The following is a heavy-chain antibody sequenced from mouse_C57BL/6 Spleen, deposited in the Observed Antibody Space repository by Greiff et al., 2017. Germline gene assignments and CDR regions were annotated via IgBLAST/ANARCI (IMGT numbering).Heavy chain of an antibody. V-gene: IGHV1-55*01. CDR2: IYPGSGST. D-gene: IGHD3-2*02. CDR3: AREEDSSGYVLFAD. Sequence: QVQLQQPGAELVKPGASVKMSCKASGYTFTSYWITWVKQRPGQGLEWIGDIYPGSGSTNYNEKFKSKATLTVDTSSSTAYMQLTSLTSEDSAVYYCAREEDSSGYVLFADWGQGTTLAVSS. J-gene: IGHJ2*01. CDR1: GYTFTSYW.